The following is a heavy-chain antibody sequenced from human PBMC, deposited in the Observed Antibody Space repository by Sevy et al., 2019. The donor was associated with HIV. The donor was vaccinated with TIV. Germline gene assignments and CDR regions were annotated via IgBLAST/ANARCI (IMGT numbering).Heavy chain of an antibody. CDR2: INPNSGGT. D-gene: IGHD6-13*01. CDR1: GYTFTGYY. Sequence: GESLKISCKASGYTFTGYYMHWVRQAPGQGLEWMGWINPNSGGTNYAQKFQGRVTMTRDTSISTAYMELSRLRSDDTAVYYCGKAGIAAPYYYRMDVWGQGTTVTVSS. J-gene: IGHJ6*02. V-gene: IGHV1-2*02. CDR3: GKAGIAAPYYYRMDV.